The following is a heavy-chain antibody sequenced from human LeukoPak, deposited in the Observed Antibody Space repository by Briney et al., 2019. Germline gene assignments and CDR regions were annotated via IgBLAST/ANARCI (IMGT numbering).Heavy chain of an antibody. Sequence: GGSLRLSCAASGFTFSSYAMHWVRQAPGKGLEWVAVISYDGSNKYYADSVKGRFTISRDNTKNTLYLQMNSLRAEDTAVYYCARVDPQCSSSCDDYWGQGTLVTVSS. CDR3: ARVDPQCSSSCDDY. J-gene: IGHJ4*02. CDR2: ISYDGSNK. V-gene: IGHV3-30-3*01. D-gene: IGHD6-13*01. CDR1: GFTFSSYA.